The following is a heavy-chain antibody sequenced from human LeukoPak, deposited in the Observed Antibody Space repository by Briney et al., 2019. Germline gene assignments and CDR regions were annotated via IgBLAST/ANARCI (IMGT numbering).Heavy chain of an antibody. CDR2: IYGTGST. Sequence: PSETLSLTCAVSGYSLGKNYYWGWIRPPPGKGLEWIGRIYGTGSTSYNPSLMNRVTMSVDTSKNHFSLKLTPVTAADTAVYYCARKRGSSRKAYYFDYWGQGTLVTVSS. J-gene: IGHJ4*02. D-gene: IGHD1-26*01. CDR1: GYSLGKNYY. CDR3: ARKRGSSRKAYYFDY. V-gene: IGHV4-38-2*01.